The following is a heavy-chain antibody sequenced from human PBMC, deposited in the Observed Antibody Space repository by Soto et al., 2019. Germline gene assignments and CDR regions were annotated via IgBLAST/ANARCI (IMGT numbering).Heavy chain of an antibody. J-gene: IGHJ5*02. D-gene: IGHD3-16*01. Sequence: EVQLVDSGGDLVQPGGSLRLSCAASGFTVSSSHMSWVRQAPGKGLEWVSVIYTDGNTFYADSVKGRFTMSRDNSKNSLWLQMNSLRTEDTAVYYCARGPGGASAGWLDPWGQGTLVTVSS. CDR3: ARGPGGASAGWLDP. V-gene: IGHV3-66*01. CDR2: IYTDGNT. CDR1: GFTVSSSH.